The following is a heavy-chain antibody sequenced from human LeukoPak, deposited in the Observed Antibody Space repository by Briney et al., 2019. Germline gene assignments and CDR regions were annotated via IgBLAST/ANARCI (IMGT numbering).Heavy chain of an antibody. D-gene: IGHD3-10*01. Sequence: GGSLRLSCAASGFTVSSNYMSWVRQAPGKGLEWVSVIYSGGSTYYADSVKGRFTISRDNSKNTLYLQMNSLRAEDTAVYYCARELYYGSGSYSFDYWGQGTLVTVSS. V-gene: IGHV3-53*01. CDR2: IYSGGST. CDR3: ARELYYGSGSYSFDY. CDR1: GFTVSSNY. J-gene: IGHJ4*02.